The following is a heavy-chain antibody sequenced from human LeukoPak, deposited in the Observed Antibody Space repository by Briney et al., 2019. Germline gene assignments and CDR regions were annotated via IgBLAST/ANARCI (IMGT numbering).Heavy chain of an antibody. Sequence: ASVKVSCTASGYTFTSYGISWVRQAPGQGLEWMGWISAYNGNTNYAQKLQGRVTMTTDTSTSTAYMELRSLRSDDTAVYYCARYDFWSGYQGKPYYYYGMDVWGQGTTVTVSS. D-gene: IGHD3-3*01. J-gene: IGHJ6*02. CDR3: ARYDFWSGYQGKPYYYYGMDV. CDR1: GYTFTSYG. CDR2: ISAYNGNT. V-gene: IGHV1-18*01.